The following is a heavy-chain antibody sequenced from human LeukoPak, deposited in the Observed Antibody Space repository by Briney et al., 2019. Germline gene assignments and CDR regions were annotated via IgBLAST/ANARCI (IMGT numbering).Heavy chain of an antibody. Sequence: GRSLRLSCAASGISFSSYGMHWVRQAPGKGLEWVTFIWYDASNKYYAESVKGRFTTSRDNSRNTLFLQMNSLRAEDTAIYYCATDISTHYFGSWGQGTLVTVSS. V-gene: IGHV3-33*01. D-gene: IGHD3-9*01. CDR1: GISFSSYG. CDR2: IWYDASNK. CDR3: ATDISTHYFGS. J-gene: IGHJ4*02.